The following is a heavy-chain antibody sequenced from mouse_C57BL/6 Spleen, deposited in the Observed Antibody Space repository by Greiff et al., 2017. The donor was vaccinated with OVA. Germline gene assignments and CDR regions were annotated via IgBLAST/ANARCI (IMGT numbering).Heavy chain of an antibody. J-gene: IGHJ4*01. D-gene: IGHD1-1*01. CDR2: INPGSGGT. CDR1: GYAFTNYL. V-gene: IGHV1-54*01. CDR3: ARSLITTVVAYYAMDY. Sequence: QVQLKESGAELVRPGTSVKVSCKASGYAFTNYLIEWVKQRPGQGLEWIGVINPGSGGTNYNEKFKGKATLTADKSSSTAYMQLSSLTSEDSAVYFCARSLITTVVAYYAMDYWGQGTSVTVSS.